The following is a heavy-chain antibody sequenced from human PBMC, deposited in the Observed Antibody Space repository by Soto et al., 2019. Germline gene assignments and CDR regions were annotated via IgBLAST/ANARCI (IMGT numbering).Heavy chain of an antibody. J-gene: IGHJ6*03. D-gene: IGHD2-8*02. CDR1: GGSFGIYY. V-gene: IGHV4-34*01. CDR2: INHSGRA. Sequence: QVQLQQWGAGLLKPSETLSLTCAVYGGSFGIYYWSWIRQSPGRGLEWIGEINHSGRANYNPSLKSRVTRSLDTSKNQLSLKLNAVTAAATAIYYCARGKVVDATFSRYHYMDVWGKGTTVTVSS. CDR3: ARGKVVDATFSRYHYMDV.